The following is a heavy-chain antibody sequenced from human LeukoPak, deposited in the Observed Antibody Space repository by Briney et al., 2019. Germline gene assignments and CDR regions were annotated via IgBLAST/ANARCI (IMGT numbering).Heavy chain of an antibody. J-gene: IGHJ4*02. D-gene: IGHD5-18*01. V-gene: IGHV3-30-3*01. Sequence: GGSLRLSCAASGFTFSSYAMHWVRQAPGKGLEWVAVISYDGSNKYYADSMKGRFTISRDNSKNTLYLQMNSLRAEDTAVYYCARDSSPLYSYGYGDYWGQGTLVTVSS. CDR2: ISYDGSNK. CDR1: GFTFSSYA. CDR3: ARDSSPLYSYGYGDY.